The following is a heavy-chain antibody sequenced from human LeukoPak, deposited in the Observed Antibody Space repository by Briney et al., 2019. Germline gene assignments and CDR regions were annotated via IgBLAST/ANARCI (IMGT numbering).Heavy chain of an antibody. CDR1: GFTVSSNF. D-gene: IGHD1-26*01. V-gene: IGHV3-53*05. CDR2: IYSGGST. CDR3: AKDLVGAPQFDY. J-gene: IGHJ4*02. Sequence: GGSLRLSCAASGFTVSSNFMSWVRQAPGKGLERVSVIYSGGSTYYADSVKGRFTISRDNSKNTLYLQMNSLRAEDTAVYYCAKDLVGAPQFDYWGQGTLVTVSS.